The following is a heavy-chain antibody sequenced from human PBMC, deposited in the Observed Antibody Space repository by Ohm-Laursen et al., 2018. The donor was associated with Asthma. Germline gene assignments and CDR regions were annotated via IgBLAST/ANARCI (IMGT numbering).Heavy chain of an antibody. CDR3: ARDSGWNALDL. Sequence: SLRLSCAASGFPFNNSWMAWVRQVPGKGLEWVANIKPGGIANAYLDSVRGRFTISKDNGKNSLYLQMHSLRGEDTALYYCARDSGWNALDLWGQGTLVSVS. J-gene: IGHJ5*02. D-gene: IGHD1-1*01. CDR1: GFPFNNSW. V-gene: IGHV3-7*05. CDR2: IKPGGIAN.